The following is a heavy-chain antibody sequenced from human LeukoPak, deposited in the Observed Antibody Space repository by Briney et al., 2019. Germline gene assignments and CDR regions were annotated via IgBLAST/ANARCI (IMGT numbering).Heavy chain of an antibody. J-gene: IGHJ6*01. D-gene: IGHD4-11*01. V-gene: IGHV1-18*01. CDR1: AYSFTSYG. Sequence: ASVKLSCSASAYSFTSYGFSWVRQAPGPGLEWMGWTSAYNGNTNYAQKLQGKVTMTTDTTTSTAYMVLRSLRSDDTAVYYCARDNGYSNNYYYGGMDVWGQGTTVTVSS. CDR3: ARDNGYSNNYYYGGMDV. CDR2: TSAYNGNT.